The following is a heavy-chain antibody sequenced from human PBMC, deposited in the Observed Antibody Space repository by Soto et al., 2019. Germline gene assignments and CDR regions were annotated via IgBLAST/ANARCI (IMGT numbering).Heavy chain of an antibody. CDR3: ARVYVVGARHFDY. J-gene: IGHJ4*02. CDR1: GYTFTGYY. CDR2: INPNSGST. V-gene: IGHV1-2*02. D-gene: IGHD1-26*01. Sequence: QVQLVQSGAEVKKPGASVKVSCKASGYTFTGYYMHWVRQAPGQGLEWMGWINPNSGSTNYAQKFQGRVTMTRDTSISTAYMELSRLRSDDTAVYYCARVYVVGARHFDYWGQGTLVTVSS.